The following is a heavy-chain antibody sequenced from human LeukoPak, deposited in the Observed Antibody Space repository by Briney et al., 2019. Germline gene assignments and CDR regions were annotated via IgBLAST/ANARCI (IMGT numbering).Heavy chain of an antibody. CDR3: ARGPLYRSSTSCPRGYFDY. V-gene: IGHV1-69*02. CDR2: IIPILGIA. CDR1: GGTFSSYT. Sequence: SVKVSCKASGGTFSSYTISWVRQAPGQGLEWMGRIIPILGIANYAQKFQGRVTITADKSTSTAYMELSSLRSEDTAVYYCARGPLYRSSTSCPRGYFDYWGQGTLVTVSS. J-gene: IGHJ4*02. D-gene: IGHD2-2*01.